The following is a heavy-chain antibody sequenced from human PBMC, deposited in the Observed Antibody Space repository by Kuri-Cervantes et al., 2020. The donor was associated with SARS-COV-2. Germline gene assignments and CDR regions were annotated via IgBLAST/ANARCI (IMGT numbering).Heavy chain of an antibody. V-gene: IGHV3-74*01. D-gene: IGHD1-1*01. CDR3: VRDGDHWNFDY. CDR1: GFTFSSYA. CDR2: INPDGSYT. Sequence: GESLKISCAASGFTFSSYAMSWVRQAPGKGLEWVSRINPDGSYTNNADSVKGRFTLSRDNAKNMLFLQMNSLRAEDKAVYYCVRDGDHWNFDYWGQGTLVTVSS. J-gene: IGHJ4*02.